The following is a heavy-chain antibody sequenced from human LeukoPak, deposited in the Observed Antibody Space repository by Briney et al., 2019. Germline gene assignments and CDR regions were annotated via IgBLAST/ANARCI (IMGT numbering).Heavy chain of an antibody. CDR3: ARQYSSNWYTY. CDR2: IYYSGST. J-gene: IGHJ4*02. D-gene: IGHD6-13*01. V-gene: IGHV4-61*01. CDR1: GGSVSSGSYY. Sequence: KTSETLSLTCTVSGGSVSSGSYYWSWIRQPPGKGLEWVGYIYYSGSTNYNPSLKGRVTVSVDTSKNQFSLKLNSVTAADTAVYYCARQYSSNWYTYWGQGTLVTVSS.